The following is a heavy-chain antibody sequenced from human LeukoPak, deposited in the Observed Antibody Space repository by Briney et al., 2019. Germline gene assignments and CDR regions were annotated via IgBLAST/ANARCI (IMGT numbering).Heavy chain of an antibody. CDR2: IKQDGSEK. Sequence: GGSLRLSCAASGFTFSSYWMNWVRQAPGKGLEWVANIKQDGSEKYYVDSVKGRFTISRDNAKNSLYLQMNSLRAEDTAVYYCAREGGDRYDFWSDYPTYNWFDPWGQGTLVTVSS. D-gene: IGHD3-3*01. CDR1: GFTFSSYW. J-gene: IGHJ5*02. CDR3: AREGGDRYDFWSDYPTYNWFDP. V-gene: IGHV3-7*05.